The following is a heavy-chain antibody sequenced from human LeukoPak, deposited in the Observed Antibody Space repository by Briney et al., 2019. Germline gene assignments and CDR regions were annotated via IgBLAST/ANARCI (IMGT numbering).Heavy chain of an antibody. D-gene: IGHD3-3*01. V-gene: IGHV3-23*01. Sequence: GGSLRLSCAASGFTFSSYAMSWVRQAPGKGLEWVSAISGSGGSTYYADSVKGRFTISRDNSKNTLYLQMNSLRAEDTAVYYCVKRFLEWPYVFDIWGQGTMVTVSS. CDR3: VKRFLEWPYVFDI. J-gene: IGHJ3*02. CDR1: GFTFSSYA. CDR2: ISGSGGST.